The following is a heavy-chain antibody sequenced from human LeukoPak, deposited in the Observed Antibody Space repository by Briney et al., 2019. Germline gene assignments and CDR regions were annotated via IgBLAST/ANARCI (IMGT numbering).Heavy chain of an antibody. CDR2: IIPIFGTA. D-gene: IGHD2-15*01. J-gene: IGHJ6*04. CDR1: GGTFSSYA. V-gene: IGHV1-69*06. Sequence: GPSVKVSCKASGGTFSSYAIGWVRQAPGQGLEWMGGIIPIFGTANYAQKFQGRVTITADKSTSTAYMELSSLRSEDTAVYYCARDIEGSGGYCSGGSCFYGMDVWGKGTTVTVSS. CDR3: ARDIEGSGGYCSGGSCFYGMDV.